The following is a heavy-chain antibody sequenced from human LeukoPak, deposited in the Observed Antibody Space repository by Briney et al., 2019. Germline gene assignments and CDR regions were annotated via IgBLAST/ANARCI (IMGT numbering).Heavy chain of an antibody. J-gene: IGHJ4*02. CDR2: IYHSGST. Sequence: SETLSLTCAVSGGSISSGGYSWCWIRQPPGKGLEWIGYIYHSGSTYYNPSLKSRVTISVDRSKNQFSLKLSSVTAADTAVYYCARGDSEGDILTGYYLDYWGQGTLVTVSS. CDR3: ARGDSEGDILTGYYLDY. V-gene: IGHV4-30-2*01. D-gene: IGHD3-9*01. CDR1: GGSISSGGYS.